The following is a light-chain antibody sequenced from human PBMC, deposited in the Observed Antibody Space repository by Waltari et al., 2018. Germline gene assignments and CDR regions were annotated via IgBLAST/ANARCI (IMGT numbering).Light chain of an antibody. V-gene: IGKV3-11*01. Sequence: EIVLTQSPATLSLSPGERATLSCRASPGVSSYLAWYQQKPGQAPRLLSYESANRATGIPARFSGSGSGTDFTLTISSLEPEDFAVYYCQQRSNWPSGTFGPGTKVDIK. CDR3: QQRSNWPSGT. CDR1: PGVSSY. J-gene: IGKJ3*01. CDR2: ESA.